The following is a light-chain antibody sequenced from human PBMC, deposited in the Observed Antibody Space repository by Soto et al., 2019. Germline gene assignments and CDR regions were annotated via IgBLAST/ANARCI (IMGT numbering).Light chain of an antibody. Sequence: SYVLTQPFSVSVAPGQTARITCGGNNIGSKSVHWYQQKPGQAPILVVYEDSDRPSGIPERFSGSNSENTATLTISRVEGGDEADYYCQVWDDSDEPVVFGGGTKLTVL. J-gene: IGLJ2*01. V-gene: IGLV3-21*02. CDR2: EDS. CDR1: NIGSKS. CDR3: QVWDDSDEPVV.